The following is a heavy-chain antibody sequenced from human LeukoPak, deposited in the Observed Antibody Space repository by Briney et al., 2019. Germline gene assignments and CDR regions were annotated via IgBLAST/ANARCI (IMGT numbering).Heavy chain of an antibody. CDR1: GGSISSSNW. V-gene: IGHV4-4*02. CDR3: ARVSMTTYLHYYYYYGMDV. D-gene: IGHD4-17*01. Sequence: SGTLSLTCAVSGGSISSSNWWSWVRQPPGKGLEWIGEIYHSGSTNYNPSLKSRVTISVDTSKNQFSLKLSSVTAADTAVYYCARVSMTTYLHYYYYYGMDVWGQGTTVTVSS. CDR2: IYHSGST. J-gene: IGHJ6*02.